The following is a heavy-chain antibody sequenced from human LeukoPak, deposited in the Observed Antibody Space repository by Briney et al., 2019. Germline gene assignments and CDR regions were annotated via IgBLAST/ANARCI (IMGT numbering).Heavy chain of an antibody. D-gene: IGHD6-19*01. CDR3: ARARWLAIYFDY. V-gene: IGHV3-23*01. J-gene: IGHJ4*02. CDR1: GFTFSTYA. Sequence: GGSLRLSCAASGFTFSTYAMSWVRQIPGKGLEWVSAISGSDDGTYYADSVKGRFTISRDNSRNTLYLQMNSLRAEDTAVYYCARARWLAIYFDYWGQGTLVTVSS. CDR2: ISGSDDGT.